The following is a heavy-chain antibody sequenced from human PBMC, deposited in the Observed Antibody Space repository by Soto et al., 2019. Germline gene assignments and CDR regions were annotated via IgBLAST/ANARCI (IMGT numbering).Heavy chain of an antibody. D-gene: IGHD6-13*01. CDR2: IYYSGST. CDR3: ARHQSHSSSYVDP. V-gene: IGHV4-39*01. J-gene: IGHJ5*02. CDR1: GGSISSSSYY. Sequence: SETLSLTCTVSGGSISSSSYYWGWIRQPPGKGLEWIGSIYYSGSTYYNPSLKSRVTISVDTSKNQFSLKLSSVTAADTAVYYCARHQSHSSSYVDPWGQGTLVTVSS.